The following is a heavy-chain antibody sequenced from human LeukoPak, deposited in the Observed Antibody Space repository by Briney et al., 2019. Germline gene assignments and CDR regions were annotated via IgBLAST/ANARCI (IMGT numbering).Heavy chain of an antibody. V-gene: IGHV6-1*01. J-gene: IGHJ1*01. CDR2: TYYRSKWYK. Sequence: SETLSLTCAISGDSFSSNSATWNWIRQSPSRGLEWLGRTYYRSKWYKYYAVSVKGRITINPDTSKNQFSLQLNSVTPEDTAVYYRARGPSYFQHWGQGTLVTVSS. CDR3: ARGPSYFQH. CDR1: GDSFSSNSAT.